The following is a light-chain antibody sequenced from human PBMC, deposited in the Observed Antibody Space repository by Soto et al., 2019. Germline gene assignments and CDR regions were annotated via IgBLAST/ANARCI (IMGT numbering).Light chain of an antibody. Sequence: QSVLTQPPSVSGAPGQRVTISCTGNSSNLGAGYDVHWYQQLPGAAPKLVIFGNRNRPSGVPERFSGSKSGTSASLAISGLQSDDEADYHCATWDDSLNGLVFGGGTKLTVL. CDR2: GNR. CDR3: ATWDDSLNGLV. V-gene: IGLV1-40*01. CDR1: SSNLGAGYD. J-gene: IGLJ3*02.